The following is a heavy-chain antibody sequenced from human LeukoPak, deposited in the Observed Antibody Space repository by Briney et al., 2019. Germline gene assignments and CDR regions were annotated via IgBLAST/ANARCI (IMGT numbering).Heavy chain of an antibody. D-gene: IGHD3-22*01. CDR2: IYPGDSDT. V-gene: IGHV5-51*01. CDR1: GYSFTSYW. CDR3: ARISSGYYFLKGRNDY. Sequence: GESLKISCKGSGYSFTSYWIAWVRQVPGKGLEWIGIIYPGDSDTRYRPSFQGQVTISADKSINTAYLQWSSLKASDTAIYYCARISSGYYFLKGRNDYWGQGTLVTVSS. J-gene: IGHJ4*02.